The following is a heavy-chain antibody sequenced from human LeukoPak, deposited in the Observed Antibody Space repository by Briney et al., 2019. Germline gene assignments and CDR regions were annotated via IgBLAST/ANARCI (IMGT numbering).Heavy chain of an antibody. D-gene: IGHD6-19*01. CDR2: IYYSGST. Sequence: SETLSLTCTVSGYSISNGYYWGWIRQPPGKGLEWIGSIYYSGSTYYNPSLESRVTISVDTSKNQFSLKLSSVTAADTAVYYCATSGWYLLPGVYWGQGTLVTVSS. CDR1: GYSISNGYY. CDR3: ATSGWYLLPGVY. V-gene: IGHV4-38-2*02. J-gene: IGHJ4*02.